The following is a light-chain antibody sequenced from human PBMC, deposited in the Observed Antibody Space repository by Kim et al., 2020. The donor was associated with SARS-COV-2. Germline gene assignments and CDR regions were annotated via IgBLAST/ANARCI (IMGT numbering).Light chain of an antibody. CDR1: QGISSY. CDR3: QQYYSYSFT. V-gene: IGKV1-8*01. Sequence: AIRMTQSPSSLSASTGDRVTITCRASQGISSYLAWYQQKPGKAPKLLIYAASTLQSGVPSRFSGSGSGTDFTLTISCLQSEDFATYYCQQYYSYSFTFGPGTKADIK. J-gene: IGKJ3*01. CDR2: AAS.